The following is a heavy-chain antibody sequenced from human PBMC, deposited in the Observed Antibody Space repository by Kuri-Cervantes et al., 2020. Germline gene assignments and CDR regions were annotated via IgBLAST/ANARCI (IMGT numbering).Heavy chain of an antibody. CDR3: AREAFYCDDY. CDR2: INWNGGIT. V-gene: IGHV3-20*04. Sequence: GESLKISCAASGFTFDDYGMSWVRQAPGKGLEWVSGINWNGGITGYADSVKGRFTIFRDNAKNSLYLQMNSLRAEDTAVYYCAREAFYCDDYWGQGTLVTVSS. CDR1: GFTFDDYG. D-gene: IGHD2-21*02. J-gene: IGHJ4*02.